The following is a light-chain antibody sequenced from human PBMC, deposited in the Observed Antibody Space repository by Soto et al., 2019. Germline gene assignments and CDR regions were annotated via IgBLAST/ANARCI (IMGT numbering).Light chain of an antibody. CDR2: DVS. J-gene: IGLJ1*01. Sequence: QSALTQPASVSGSPGQSITISCTGTSSDVGGYNYVSWYQQHPGKATKLMIYDVSNRPSGVSNRFSGSKSVNTASLTISGLQAEDEADYYCSSYTSSSTYVFGTGTKLTVL. V-gene: IGLV2-14*01. CDR3: SSYTSSSTYV. CDR1: SSDVGGYNY.